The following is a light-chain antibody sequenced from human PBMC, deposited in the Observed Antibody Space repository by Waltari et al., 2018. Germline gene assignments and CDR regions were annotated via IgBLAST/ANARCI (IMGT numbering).Light chain of an antibody. J-gene: IGKJ1*01. Sequence: DIVVTQSPLSLPVTPGEPASISFRPRQSLLHSNGFNYLDWYLQKPGQSPQLLIYLGSNRASGVPDRFSGSGSGTDFTLKISRVEAEDVGVYYCMQSLRALWTFGQGTKVEIK. CDR2: LGS. V-gene: IGKV2-28*01. CDR1: QSLLHSNGFNY. CDR3: MQSLRALWT.